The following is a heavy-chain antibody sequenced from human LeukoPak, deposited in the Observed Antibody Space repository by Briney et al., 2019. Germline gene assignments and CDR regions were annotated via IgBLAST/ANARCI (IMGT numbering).Heavy chain of an antibody. D-gene: IGHD3-22*01. Sequence: SETLSLTCAVSGGSISSGGYSWSWIRQPPGKGLEWIGYIYHSGSTYYNPSLKSRVTISVDRSKNQFSLKLSSVTAADMAVYYCARGPTMMDYYGKDVWGQGTTVTVSS. CDR3: ARGPTMMDYYGKDV. V-gene: IGHV4-30-2*01. CDR1: GGSISSGGYS. J-gene: IGHJ6*02. CDR2: IYHSGST.